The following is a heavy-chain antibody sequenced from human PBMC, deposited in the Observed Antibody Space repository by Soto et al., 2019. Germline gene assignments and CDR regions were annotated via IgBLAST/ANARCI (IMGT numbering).Heavy chain of an antibody. D-gene: IGHD2-2*01. CDR2: ISWNSGSI. V-gene: IGHV3-9*01. Sequence: GGSLRLSCAASGFTFDDYAMHWVRQAPGKGLEWVSGISWNSGSIGYADSVKGRFTISRDNAKNSLYLQMNSLRAEDTALYYCAKDRRCSSTSCYDAFDIWGQGTMVTVSS. CDR1: GFTFDDYA. CDR3: AKDRRCSSTSCYDAFDI. J-gene: IGHJ3*02.